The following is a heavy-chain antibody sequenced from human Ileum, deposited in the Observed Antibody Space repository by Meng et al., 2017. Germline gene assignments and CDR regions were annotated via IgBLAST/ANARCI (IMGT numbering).Heavy chain of an antibody. CDR2: INHSGSS. J-gene: IGHJ1*01. Sequence: QVRLQQWGAGRLKPSETLSLTCAGYGGSFSGYYWSWVRQSPGKGLEWIAEINHSGSSNYNPSFQSRVTISVDRPRNQFSLKLSSVTAADTGVYYCARPAGYSSDWYKYFQHWGQGTLVTVSS. CDR3: ARPAGYSSDWYKYFQH. V-gene: IGHV4-34*02. CDR1: GGSFSGYY. D-gene: IGHD6-13*01.